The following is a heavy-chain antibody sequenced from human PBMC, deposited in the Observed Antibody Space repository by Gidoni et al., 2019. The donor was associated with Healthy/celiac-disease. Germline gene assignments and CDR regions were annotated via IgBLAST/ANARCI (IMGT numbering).Heavy chain of an antibody. CDR1: GCTFSSYA. Sequence: EVQLLEAGGGLVTPGGSLRLSCAAYGCTFSSYAMSRVRQAPGKGLEWVSAISVSFGSTYYADSVQGLFTISRDNSKNTLYLQMNSLRAEDTAVYYCANLGYCSSTSCPQQKYYGMDVWGQGTTVTVSS. J-gene: IGHJ6*02. D-gene: IGHD2-2*01. CDR2: ISVSFGST. CDR3: ANLGYCSSTSCPQQKYYGMDV. V-gene: IGHV3-23*01.